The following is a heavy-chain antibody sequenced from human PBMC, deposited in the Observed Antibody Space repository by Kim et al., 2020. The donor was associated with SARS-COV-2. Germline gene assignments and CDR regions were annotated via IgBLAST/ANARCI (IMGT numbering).Heavy chain of an antibody. CDR3: ARLIAVAPKKKGGYYYYYGMDV. V-gene: IGHV4-59*08. CDR1: GGSISSYY. J-gene: IGHJ6*02. Sequence: SETLSLTCTVSGGSISSYYWSWIRQPPGKGLEWIGYIYYSGSTNYNPSLKSRVTISVDTSKNQFSLKLSSVTAADTAVYYCARLIAVAPKKKGGYYYYYGMDVWGQGTTVTVSS. D-gene: IGHD6-19*01. CDR2: IYYSGST.